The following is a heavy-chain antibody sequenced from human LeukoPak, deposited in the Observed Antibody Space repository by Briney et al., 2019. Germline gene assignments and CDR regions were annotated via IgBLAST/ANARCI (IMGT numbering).Heavy chain of an antibody. CDR3: ARATGRGYTYGAAAY. V-gene: IGHV1-69*05. J-gene: IGHJ4*02. Sequence: SVKVSCKSSGGILSSYVITWVRQAPGQGLEWMGGIHPTFGAPNYAQKFQGRVMVTTDESTGTDYMELFSLTSEDTAVYYCARATGRGYTYGAAAYWGQGTLVTVSS. D-gene: IGHD5-18*01. CDR2: IHPTFGAP. CDR1: GGILSSYV.